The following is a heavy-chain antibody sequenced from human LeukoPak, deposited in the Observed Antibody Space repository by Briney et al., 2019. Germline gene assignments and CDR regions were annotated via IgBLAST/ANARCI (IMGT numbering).Heavy chain of an antibody. D-gene: IGHD1-26*01. V-gene: IGHV1-69*05. CDR3: ARSPWDWEYYFDY. J-gene: IGHJ4*02. CDR1: GGTFSSYG. CDR2: ISPNFGTA. Sequence: SVKLSCTASGGTFSSYGINWVRQAPGQGLEWVGGISPNFGTANYAQKFQGRVTITTDESTSTAYMELSSLRSEDTAVYYCARSPWDWEYYFDYWGQGTLVTVSS.